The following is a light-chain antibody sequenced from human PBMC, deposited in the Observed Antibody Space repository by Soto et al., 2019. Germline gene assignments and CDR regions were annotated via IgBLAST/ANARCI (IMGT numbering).Light chain of an antibody. CDR3: QQSYSTHFT. J-gene: IGKJ3*01. V-gene: IGKV1-39*01. Sequence: DIQMTQSPSSLSASVGDRVTITCRASQSISSYLNWYQQKPGKAPKLLIYAASSLQSGVPSRFSGCGSGTDFTLTISSLQPEDFATYYCQQSYSTHFTFGPGTKVDIK. CDR1: QSISSY. CDR2: AAS.